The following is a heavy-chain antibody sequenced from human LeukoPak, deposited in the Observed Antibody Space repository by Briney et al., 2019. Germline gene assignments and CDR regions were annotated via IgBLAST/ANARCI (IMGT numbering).Heavy chain of an antibody. Sequence: PGGSLRLSCAASGFTFSTYTMYWVRHPPGKGLEWVSIIGSSGGGIHYADSVKGQFTISRDNSKNALYLQMNSLRVEDTAVYYCAIDPNWGTHSWGQGVLVTVSS. CDR1: GFTFSTYT. CDR2: IGSSGGGI. D-gene: IGHD7-27*01. J-gene: IGHJ4*02. CDR3: AIDPNWGTHS. V-gene: IGHV3-23*01.